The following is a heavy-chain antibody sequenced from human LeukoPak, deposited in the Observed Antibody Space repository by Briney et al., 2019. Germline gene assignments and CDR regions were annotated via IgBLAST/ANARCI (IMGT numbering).Heavy chain of an antibody. CDR2: IYYSGST. D-gene: IGHD3-10*01. Sequence: SETLSLTCTVSGGSISSGGYYWSWIRQHPGKGLEWIGYIYYSGSTYYNPSLKSRVTISVDTPKNQFSLKLSSVTAADTAVYYCARDLGYMVRGVHYGMDVWGKGTTVTVSS. V-gene: IGHV4-31*03. J-gene: IGHJ6*04. CDR3: ARDLGYMVRGVHYGMDV. CDR1: GGSISSGGYY.